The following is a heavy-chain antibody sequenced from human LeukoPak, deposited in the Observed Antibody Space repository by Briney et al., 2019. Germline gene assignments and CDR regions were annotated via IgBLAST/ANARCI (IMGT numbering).Heavy chain of an antibody. CDR3: ARSAVGGHNDF. D-gene: IGHD3-16*01. CDR2: TYFRSKWYY. Sequence: SQTLSLTCAISGDSVSSNSAAWIWFRQSPSRGLEWLARTYFRSKWYYDYAVSVKSRIVISPDTSKNQFSLQLNSVTPDDTAVYFGARSAVGGHNDFWGQGTLVTVSS. CDR1: GDSVSSNSAA. J-gene: IGHJ4*02. V-gene: IGHV6-1*01.